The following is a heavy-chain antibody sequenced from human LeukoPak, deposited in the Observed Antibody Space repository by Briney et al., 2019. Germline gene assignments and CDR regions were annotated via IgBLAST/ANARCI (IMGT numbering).Heavy chain of an antibody. D-gene: IGHD4-17*01. CDR2: ISSNGGST. V-gene: IGHV3-64*01. CDR3: ARDRGYGDSLTLVWFYYYMDV. CDR1: GFTFSSYA. Sequence: GGSLRLSCAASGFTFSSYAMHWVRQAPGKGLEYVSAISSNGGSTYYANSVKGRFTISRDNSKNTLYLQMGSLRAEDMAVYYCARDRGYGDSLTLVWFYYYMDVWGKGTTVTVSS. J-gene: IGHJ6*03.